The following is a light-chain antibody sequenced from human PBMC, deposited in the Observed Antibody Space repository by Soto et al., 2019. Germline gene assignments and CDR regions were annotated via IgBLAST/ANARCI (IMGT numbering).Light chain of an antibody. CDR2: KAS. CDR1: QTISSW. V-gene: IGKV1-5*03. J-gene: IGKJ1*01. CDR3: QQYNSYSRT. Sequence: DIQMTQSPSTLYGSVGDRVTITSRASQTISSWLAWYQQKPGKAPKLLIYKASNLKSGVPSRFSGSGSGTEFTLTISSLQPDDFATYYCQQYNSYSRTFGQGTKVDIK.